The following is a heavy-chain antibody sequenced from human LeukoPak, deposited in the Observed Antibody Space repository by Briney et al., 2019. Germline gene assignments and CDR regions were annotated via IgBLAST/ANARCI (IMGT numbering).Heavy chain of an antibody. J-gene: IGHJ5*02. V-gene: IGHV4-61*02. CDR2: IYTSGST. CDR3: ARKRRYSGSYDP. Sequence: PSQTLSLTCTVAGGSISSGSYDWSWLRQPAGKGLEWIGRIYTSGSTNYNPSLKSRVTISVDTSKNQFSLKLSSVTAADTAVYYCARKRRYSGSYDPWGQGTLVTVSS. CDR1: GGSISSGSYD. D-gene: IGHD1-26*01.